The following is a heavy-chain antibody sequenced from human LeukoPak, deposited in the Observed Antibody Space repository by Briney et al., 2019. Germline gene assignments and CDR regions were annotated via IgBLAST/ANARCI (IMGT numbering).Heavy chain of an antibody. CDR3: ARDMDTGPDLFDY. V-gene: IGHV1-2*02. CDR2: INPNSGGT. J-gene: IGHJ4*02. D-gene: IGHD5-18*01. Sequence: ASVKVSCKASGGTFSNYAISWVRQAPGQGLEWMGWINPNSGGTNYAQKFQGRVTMTRDTSISTAYMELSRLRYDDTAVYYCARDMDTGPDLFDYWGQGTLVTVSS. CDR1: GGTFSNYA.